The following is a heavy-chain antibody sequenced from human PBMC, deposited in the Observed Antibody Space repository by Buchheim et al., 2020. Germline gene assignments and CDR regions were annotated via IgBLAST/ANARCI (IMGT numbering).Heavy chain of an antibody. V-gene: IGHV3-48*01. CDR1: GFSFNSYS. Sequence: EVQLVESGGGLVQPGGSLRLSCAASGFSFNSYSMNWVRQAPGKGLEWVSYISYDSVNIHYAASVKGRFTISRDNAKNSLYLQMTSLRAEDTAVYYCAKGDWDYWGQGTL. CDR2: ISYDSVNI. J-gene: IGHJ4*02. D-gene: IGHD1-26*01. CDR3: AKGDWDY.